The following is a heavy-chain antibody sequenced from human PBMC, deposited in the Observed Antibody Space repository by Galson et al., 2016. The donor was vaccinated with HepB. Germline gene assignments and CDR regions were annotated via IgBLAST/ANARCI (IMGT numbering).Heavy chain of an antibody. Sequence: SLRLSCAASGFTFSTYTMNWVRQAPGKGLEWVSSISNSNSSIYYTDSVKGRFTISSDNAKNSLYLQMNSLRAEDTAVYYCARDFGYCSSTSCYKGGLFYYYGMDVWGQGTTVTVSS. V-gene: IGHV3-21*01. D-gene: IGHD2-2*02. J-gene: IGHJ6*02. CDR1: GFTFSTYT. CDR2: ISNSNSSI. CDR3: ARDFGYCSSTSCYKGGLFYYYGMDV.